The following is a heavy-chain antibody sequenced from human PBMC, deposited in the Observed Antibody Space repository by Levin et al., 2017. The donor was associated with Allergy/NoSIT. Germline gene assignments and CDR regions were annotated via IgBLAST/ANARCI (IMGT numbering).Heavy chain of an antibody. J-gene: IGHJ6*02. CDR3: ARDEMVHEIQYYYGVDV. CDR2: IYYSGNT. CDR1: GGSISTSSYY. V-gene: IGHV4-39*07. Sequence: SETLSLTCTVSGGSISTSSYYWGWIRQPPGKGLEWIGNIYYSGNTYYTPSLRSRVTISVDTSKNQFSLRVSSVTAADTAVYYCARDEMVHEIQYYYGVDVWGQGTTVTVSS. D-gene: IGHD2-8*01.